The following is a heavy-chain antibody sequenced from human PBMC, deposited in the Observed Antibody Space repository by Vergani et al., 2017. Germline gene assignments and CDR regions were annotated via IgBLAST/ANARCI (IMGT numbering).Heavy chain of an antibody. V-gene: IGHV3-30*03. CDR1: GFTSSYYG. J-gene: IGHJ1*01. CDR3: ATKSXGTPGCHIGYFRE. Sequence: QVHLVESGGGVVQPGRSLRLSCVVSGFTSSYYGMHWVRQAPGKGLEWVAVISYDGTQKYYADSVKGRFTLPRDNSKSTLYLQKNSLRTADTAVYYCATKSXGTPGCHIGYFREWGQGTLVTVSS. D-gene: IGHD1-1*01. CDR2: ISYDGTQK.